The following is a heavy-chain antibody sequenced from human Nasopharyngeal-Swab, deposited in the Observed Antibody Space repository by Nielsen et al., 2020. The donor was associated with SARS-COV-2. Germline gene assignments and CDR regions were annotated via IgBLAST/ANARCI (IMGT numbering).Heavy chain of an antibody. D-gene: IGHD3-10*01. CDR2: IGTAGDT. CDR3: ARANLGYYYGSGSYAFDI. CDR1: GFTFSSYD. Sequence: GESLKIFCAASGFTFSSYDMHWVRQATGKGLEWVSAIGTAGDTYYPGSVKGRFTISRENAKNSLYLQMNSLRAGDTAVYYCARANLGYYYGSGSYAFDIWGQGTMVTVSS. J-gene: IGHJ3*02. V-gene: IGHV3-13*01.